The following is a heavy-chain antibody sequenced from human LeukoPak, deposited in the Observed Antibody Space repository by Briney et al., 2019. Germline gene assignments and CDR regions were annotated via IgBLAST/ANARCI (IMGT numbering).Heavy chain of an antibody. Sequence: PGRSLRLSCVAPGFTFSSNDMHWVRQAPGKGLEWVTIISSDGTNKYYSGSLKGRFTASRDNSKNTLYLQMNSLRVEDTAVYYCARGLYRDGTCFDYWGQGTLVTVSS. CDR2: ISSDGTNK. D-gene: IGHD5-24*01. CDR3: ARGLYRDGTCFDY. J-gene: IGHJ4*02. V-gene: IGHV3-30*03. CDR1: GFTFSSND.